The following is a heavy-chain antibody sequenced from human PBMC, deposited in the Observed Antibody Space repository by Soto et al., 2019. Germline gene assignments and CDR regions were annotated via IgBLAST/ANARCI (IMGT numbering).Heavy chain of an antibody. V-gene: IGHV5-51*01. J-gene: IGHJ3*02. CDR1: GYSFTSYW. CDR3: TRQYYYGSGSRRAFDI. Sequence: EVQLVQTGAEVKKPGESLKISCKGSGYSFTSYWIGWVRQMPVKGLEWMGIIYPGDSDTRYSPSFQGQVTISADKSISTAYLQWSSLKASDTAMYYCTRQYYYGSGSRRAFDIWGQGTMVTVSS. CDR2: IYPGDSDT. D-gene: IGHD3-10*01.